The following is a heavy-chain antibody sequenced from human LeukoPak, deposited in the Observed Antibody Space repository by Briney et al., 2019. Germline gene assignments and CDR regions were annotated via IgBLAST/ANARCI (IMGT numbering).Heavy chain of an antibody. V-gene: IGHV1-2*02. CDR3: ARLYRGYSSRGHGMDV. J-gene: IGHJ6*02. CDR1: GYTFTGYY. CDR2: ISAYNGNT. D-gene: IGHD5-18*01. Sequence: GASVKVSCKASGYTFTGYYMHWVRQAPGQGLEWMGWISAYNGNTNYAQKLQGRVTMTRNTSISTAYMELSGLRSEDTAVYYCARLYRGYSSRGHGMDVWGQGTTVTVSS.